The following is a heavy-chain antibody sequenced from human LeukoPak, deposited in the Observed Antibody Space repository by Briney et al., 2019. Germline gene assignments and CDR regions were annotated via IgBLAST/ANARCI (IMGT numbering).Heavy chain of an antibody. V-gene: IGHV3-7*05. Sequence: GGSLRLSCAASGFTFSSQWMSWIRQTPGKGLDWVANIKPDGGATYYADSVNDRFTISRDNAKNSLYLQMNSLRAEDTAVYYCVRGSSGTVVRGIAWAWFDPWGQGTLVTVSS. CDR2: IKPDGGAT. J-gene: IGHJ5*02. D-gene: IGHD3-10*01. CDR1: GFTFSSQW. CDR3: VRGSSGTVVRGIAWAWFDP.